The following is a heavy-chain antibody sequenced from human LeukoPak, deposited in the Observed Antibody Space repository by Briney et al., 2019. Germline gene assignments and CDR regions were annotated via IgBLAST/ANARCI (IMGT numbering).Heavy chain of an antibody. D-gene: IGHD4-17*01. V-gene: IGHV5-51*01. CDR2: IYPGDSDT. Sequence: GESLKISCKASGYTFNNNYIAWVRQMSGKGLEWMGIIYPGDSDTRYSPSFQGHVTISADESISTAYLQWSSVTATDSAMYYCVWGNQKYGDYVRDWGQGTLVTISS. J-gene: IGHJ4*02. CDR1: GYTFNNNY. CDR3: VWGNQKYGDYVRD.